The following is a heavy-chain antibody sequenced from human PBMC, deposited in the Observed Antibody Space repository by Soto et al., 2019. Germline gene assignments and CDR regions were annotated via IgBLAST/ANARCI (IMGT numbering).Heavy chain of an antibody. J-gene: IGHJ6*02. CDR1: GFTFTSSA. D-gene: IGHD2-15*01. V-gene: IGHV1-58*01. CDR3: AADTEGYCSGGSCYQYYGMDV. CDR2: IVVGSGNT. Sequence: SVKVSCKASGFTFTSSAVQWVRQARGQRLEWIGWIVVGSGNTNYAQKFQERVTISRDMSTSTAYMELSSLRSEDTAVYYCAADTEGYCSGGSCYQYYGMDVWGQGTTVTVSS.